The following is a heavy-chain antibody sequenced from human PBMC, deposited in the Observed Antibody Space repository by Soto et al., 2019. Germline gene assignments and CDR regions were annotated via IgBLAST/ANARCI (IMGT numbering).Heavy chain of an antibody. CDR3: AKSLVVVPAAISGEDNYGMHV. D-gene: IGHD2-2*02. CDR1: GYTFTGYY. Sequence: GASVKVSCKASGYTFTGYYMHWVRQAPGQGLEWMGWMNPNSGGTNYAQKFQGWVTMTRDTSISTAYMELSRLRSDDTAVYYCAKSLVVVPAAISGEDNYGMHVWGQGTTVTVS. V-gene: IGHV1-2*04. J-gene: IGHJ6*02. CDR2: MNPNSGGT.